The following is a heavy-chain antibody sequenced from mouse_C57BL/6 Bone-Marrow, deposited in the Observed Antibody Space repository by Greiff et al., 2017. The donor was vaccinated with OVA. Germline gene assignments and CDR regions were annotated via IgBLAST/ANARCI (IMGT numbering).Heavy chain of an antibody. CDR1: GYTFTTYP. D-gene: IGHD1-1*01. J-gene: IGHJ1*03. CDR3: ARGYYGSSYLWYFDV. Sequence: VQLVESGAELVKPGASVKMSCKASGYTFTTYPIEWMKQNHGKSLEWIGNFHPYNDDTKYNEKFKGKATLTVEKSSSTVYLELSRLTSDDSAVYYCARGYYGSSYLWYFDVWGTGTTVTVSS. V-gene: IGHV1-47*01. CDR2: FHPYNDDT.